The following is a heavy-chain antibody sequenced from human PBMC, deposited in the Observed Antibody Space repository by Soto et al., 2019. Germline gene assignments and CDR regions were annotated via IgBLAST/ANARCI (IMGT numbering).Heavy chain of an antibody. V-gene: IGHV1-2*02. Sequence: GASVKVSCKASGYTFTGYYMHWVRQAPGQGLEWMGWINPNSGGTNYAQKFQGRVTMTRDTSISTAYMELSRLRSDDTAVYYCARDREVTTVYFDYWGQGTLVTVSS. CDR3: ARDREVTTVYFDY. CDR1: GYTFTGYY. D-gene: IGHD4-17*01. CDR2: INPNSGGT. J-gene: IGHJ4*02.